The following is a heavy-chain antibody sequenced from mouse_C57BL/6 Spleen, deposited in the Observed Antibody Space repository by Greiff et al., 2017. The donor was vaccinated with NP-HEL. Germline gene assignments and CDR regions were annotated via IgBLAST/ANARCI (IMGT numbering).Heavy chain of an antibody. D-gene: IGHD3-2*02. CDR1: GYTFTDYN. CDR3: ARSQLRLPYYYAMDY. CDR2: INPNNGGT. V-gene: IGHV1-18*01. J-gene: IGHJ4*01. Sequence: VQLQQSGPELVKPGASVKIPCKASGYTFTDYNMDWVKQSHGKSLEWIGDINPNNGGTIYNQKFKGKATLTVDKSSSTAYMELRSLTSEDTAVYYGARSQLRLPYYYAMDYWGQGTSVTVSS.